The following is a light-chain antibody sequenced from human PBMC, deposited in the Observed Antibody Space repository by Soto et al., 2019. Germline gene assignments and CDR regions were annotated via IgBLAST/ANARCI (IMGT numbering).Light chain of an antibody. J-gene: IGLJ1*01. Sequence: QSALTQPASVSGSPGQSITISCTGTNSDIGGYNYVSWYQHHPGKAPKLMIYDVSNRPSGVSNLFSRSKSANSASLTISGLHADHEADYYGCSYKSSGTPFVFGAGTKLTVL. CDR2: DVS. V-gene: IGLV2-14*03. CDR3: CSYKSSGTPFV. CDR1: NSDIGGYNY.